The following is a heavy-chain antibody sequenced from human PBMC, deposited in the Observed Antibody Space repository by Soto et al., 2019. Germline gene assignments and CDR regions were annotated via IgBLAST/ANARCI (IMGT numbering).Heavy chain of an antibody. J-gene: IGHJ3*02. CDR3: SRSGNSIGYYSSGFEI. CDR1: GGSISRCY. V-gene: IGHV4-59*01. CDR2: IDYSGST. D-gene: IGHD3-22*01. Sequence: PSETLSRTCPVSGGSISRCYWSCIRQPPGKGLEQIGYIDYSGSTNYNPSLKSRVTISVDTSKNHFSPKLSSVPAADTAAKSCSRSGNSIGYYSSGFEIWVKVPRVSVS.